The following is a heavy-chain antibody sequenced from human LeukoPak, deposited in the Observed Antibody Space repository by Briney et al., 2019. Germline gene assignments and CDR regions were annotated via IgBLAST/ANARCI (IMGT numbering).Heavy chain of an antibody. Sequence: SGTLSLTCAASGGSISSSNWWSWVRQTPGKGLEWIGEISHTGNTNYNPSLESRVSISVDKSKNQFSLKVTSVTAADTAVYSCARVTGTTPFDYWGQGTLVTV. CDR3: ARVTGTTPFDY. CDR2: ISHTGNT. V-gene: IGHV4-4*02. D-gene: IGHD1-1*01. CDR1: GGSISSSNW. J-gene: IGHJ4*02.